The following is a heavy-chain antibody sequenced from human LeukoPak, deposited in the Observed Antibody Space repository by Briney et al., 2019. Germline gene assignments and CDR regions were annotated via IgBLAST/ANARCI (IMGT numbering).Heavy chain of an antibody. CDR2: ITISSTNI. D-gene: IGHD3-16*01. Sequence: GRSLRLSCAASGFTFSSYTMNWVRQAPGKGLEWLSYITISSTNIYYADSVKGRFTISRDHAKNSLYLQMNSLRDEDTAVYYCARGGGPFDYWGQGTLVTVSS. CDR1: GFTFSSYT. CDR3: ARGGGPFDY. J-gene: IGHJ4*02. V-gene: IGHV3-48*02.